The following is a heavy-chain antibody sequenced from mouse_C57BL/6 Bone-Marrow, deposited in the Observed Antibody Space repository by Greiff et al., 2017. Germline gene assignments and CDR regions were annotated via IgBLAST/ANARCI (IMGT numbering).Heavy chain of an antibody. CDR2: INPSTGGT. Sequence: VHVKQSGPELVKPGASVKISCKASGYSFTGYYMNWVKQSPEKSLEWIGEINPSTGGTTNNQKFKAKATLTVDKSSSTAYMQLKSLTSEDSAVYACESEGCHYDRGDFDVWGKGTTLTVSS. CDR1: GYSFTGYY. V-gene: IGHV1-42*01. CDR3: ESEGCHYDRGDFDV. D-gene: IGHD1-1*01. J-gene: IGHJ2*01.